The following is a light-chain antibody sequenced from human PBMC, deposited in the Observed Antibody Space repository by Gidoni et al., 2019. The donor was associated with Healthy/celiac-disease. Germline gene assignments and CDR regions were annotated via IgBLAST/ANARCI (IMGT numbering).Light chain of an antibody. CDR2: AAS. CDR3: QQSYT. V-gene: IGKV1-39*01. J-gene: IGKJ3*01. Sequence: DIQMTQSQASLSASVGDRVTITCRASQSISSYLNWDQQKPGNAPKLLIYAASSLQSGVPSRFSGSGSGTDFTLTISSLQPEDFATYYCQQSYTFGPWTKVDIK. CDR1: QSISSY.